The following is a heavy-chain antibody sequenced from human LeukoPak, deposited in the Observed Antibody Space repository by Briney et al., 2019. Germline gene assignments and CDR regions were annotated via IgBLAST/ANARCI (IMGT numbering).Heavy chain of an antibody. V-gene: IGHV1-18*04. Sequence: ASVKVSCKASGYTFTSSGVSWVRQAPGQGPEWMGWISAYNNNANYAQRFQGRLTMTTDTSTSTAYMELRSLRFEDTAVYYCARDSGGTNDYWGQGTLVTVSS. J-gene: IGHJ4*02. D-gene: IGHD3-16*01. CDR3: ARDSGGTNDY. CDR1: GYTFTSSG. CDR2: ISAYNNNA.